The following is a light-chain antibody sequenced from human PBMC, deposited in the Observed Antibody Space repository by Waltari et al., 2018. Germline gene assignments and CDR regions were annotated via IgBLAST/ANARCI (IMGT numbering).Light chain of an antibody. Sequence: EIVLTQSPGTLSLSPGERATLSCRASQSVRSSYLVWYQQKPSQAPRVLIYGASSRATGIPDRFSGSGSGTDFTLTISRLGPAEFAVYHCQQYGSSPPTFGQGTKVETK. CDR3: QQYGSSPPT. CDR2: GAS. J-gene: IGKJ1*01. CDR1: QSVRSSY. V-gene: IGKV3-20*01.